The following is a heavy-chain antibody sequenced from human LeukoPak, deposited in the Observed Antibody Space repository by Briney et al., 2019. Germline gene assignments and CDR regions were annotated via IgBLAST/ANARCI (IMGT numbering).Heavy chain of an antibody. J-gene: IGHJ3*02. CDR1: GYTFSGYY. Sequence: ALVKVSCKASGYTFSGYYMHWVRQAPGQGLEWMGWINPNSGGTNYAQKFQGRVTMTRDTSISTAYMELSRLRSDDTAVYYCARESSSDSNAFDIWGQGTMVTVSS. V-gene: IGHV1-2*02. CDR3: ARESSSDSNAFDI. CDR2: INPNSGGT. D-gene: IGHD6-19*01.